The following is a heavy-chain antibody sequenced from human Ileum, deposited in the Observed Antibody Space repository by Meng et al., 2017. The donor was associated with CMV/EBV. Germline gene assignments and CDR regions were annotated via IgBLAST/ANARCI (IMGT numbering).Heavy chain of an antibody. D-gene: IGHD1-1*01. CDR3: ASGSPQLGYV. CDR2: IYYSGST. V-gene: IGHV4-30-4*01. Sequence: KLWEAGPGLVQPSRTSSLTCTVSGGSISSGDYYCSWSRQPPGKGLGWIGYIYYSGSTYYNPSLKSRVTISADTSKNQFSLKLNSVTAADTAVYYCASGSPQLGYVWGQGTLVTVSS. J-gene: IGHJ4*02. CDR1: GGSISSGDYY.